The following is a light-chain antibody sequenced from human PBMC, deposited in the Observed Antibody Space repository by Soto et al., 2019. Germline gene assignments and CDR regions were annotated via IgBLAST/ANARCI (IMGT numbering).Light chain of an antibody. Sequence: QSALTQPASVSGSPGQSITISCTGTSSDVGGYNYVSWYQQHPGKAPKLTIYEVSNRPSGVSNRFSGSQSGNTASLTISGLQAEDEADYYCSSYTSSSTRVFGGGTKLTVL. J-gene: IGLJ3*02. CDR1: SSDVGGYNY. CDR3: SSYTSSSTRV. V-gene: IGLV2-14*01. CDR2: EVS.